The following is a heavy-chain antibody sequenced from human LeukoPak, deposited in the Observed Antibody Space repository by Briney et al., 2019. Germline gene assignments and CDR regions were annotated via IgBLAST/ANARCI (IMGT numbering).Heavy chain of an antibody. CDR3: AKGPLGWNYFDY. CDR1: GFTFSSYA. CDR2: ISGSGGST. Sequence: GSLRLSCAASGFTFSSYAMSWVRQAPGKGLEWVSAISGSGGSTYYADSVKGRFTISRDNSKNTLYLQMNSLRAEDTAVYYCAKGPLGWNYFDYWGQGTLVTVSS. V-gene: IGHV3-23*01. J-gene: IGHJ4*02. D-gene: IGHD6-19*01.